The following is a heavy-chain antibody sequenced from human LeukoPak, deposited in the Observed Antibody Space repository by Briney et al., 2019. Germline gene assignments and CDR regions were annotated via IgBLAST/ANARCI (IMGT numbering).Heavy chain of an antibody. V-gene: IGHV3-23*01. CDR2: ISGSGGST. Sequence: GGSLRLSCAASGFTFSSYAMSWVRQAPGKGLEWVPGISGSGGSTYYADSVKGRFTISRDNSKNTLYLQMNSLRAEDTAVYYCARGIENYYDSSGSNYWGQGTLVTVSS. J-gene: IGHJ4*02. CDR3: ARGIENYYDSSGSNY. D-gene: IGHD3-22*01. CDR1: GFTFSSYA.